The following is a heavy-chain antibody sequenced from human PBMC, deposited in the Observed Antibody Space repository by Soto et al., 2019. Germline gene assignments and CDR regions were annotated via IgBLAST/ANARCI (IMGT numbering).Heavy chain of an antibody. J-gene: IGHJ4*02. CDR3: ARQRHTSQYYFDY. Sequence: SETLSLTCTVSGGSISSSSYYWGWIRQPPGKGLEWIGSIYYSGSTYYNPSLKSRVTISVDTSKNQFSLKLSSVTAADTAVYYCARQRHTSQYYFDYWGQGTLVTVSS. CDR1: GGSISSSSYY. D-gene: IGHD2-2*01. CDR2: IYYSGST. V-gene: IGHV4-39*01.